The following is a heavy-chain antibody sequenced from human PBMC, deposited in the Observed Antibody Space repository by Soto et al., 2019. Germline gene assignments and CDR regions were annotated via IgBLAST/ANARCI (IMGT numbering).Heavy chain of an antibody. CDR3: ARVAEYCSSDSCSNYFSYGLDV. V-gene: IGHV4-31*03. CDR1: GGSISGDAYY. J-gene: IGHJ6*01. Sequence: SETLSLTCTVSGGSISGDAYYWTWIRQHPGKGLEWIGYISYTASTYYNPSLKSRITISVDTSKNQFSLKVTSVTAADTALYYWARVAEYCSSDSCSNYFSYGLDVWGQGTTVTVSS. CDR2: ISYTAST. D-gene: IGHD2-2*01.